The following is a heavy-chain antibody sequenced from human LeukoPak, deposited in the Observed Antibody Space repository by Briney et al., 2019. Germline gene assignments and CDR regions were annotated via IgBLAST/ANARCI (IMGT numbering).Heavy chain of an antibody. Sequence: SETLSLTCTVSGGSISSSSYYWGWIRQPPGKGLEWIGSIYYSGSTYYNPSLKSRVTISVDTSKNQFSLKLSSVTAADTAVYYCATDPNRDFWSGYPDYWGQGTLVTVSS. V-gene: IGHV4-39*01. D-gene: IGHD3-3*01. J-gene: IGHJ4*02. CDR3: ATDPNRDFWSGYPDY. CDR1: GGSISSSSYY. CDR2: IYYSGST.